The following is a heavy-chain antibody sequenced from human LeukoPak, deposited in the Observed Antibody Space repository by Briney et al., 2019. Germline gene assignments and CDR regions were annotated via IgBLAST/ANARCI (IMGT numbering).Heavy chain of an antibody. CDR1: GFTFDDYG. J-gene: IGHJ4*02. CDR2: INWNGGST. Sequence: PGGSLRLSCAASGFTFDDYGMSWVRQAPGKGLEWVSGINWNGGSTGYADSVRGRFTISRDNAKNSLYLQMNSLRAEDTALYYCARGSSGWYWWSYWGQGTLVTVSS. CDR3: ARGSSGWYWWSY. V-gene: IGHV3-20*04. D-gene: IGHD6-19*01.